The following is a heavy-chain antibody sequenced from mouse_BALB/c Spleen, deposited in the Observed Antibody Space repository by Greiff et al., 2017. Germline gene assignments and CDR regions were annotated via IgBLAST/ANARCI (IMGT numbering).Heavy chain of an antibody. CDR1: GFTFSSYG. J-gene: IGHJ4*01. CDR3: ASMTGDY. CDR2: ISSGGSYT. V-gene: IGHV5-6*01. D-gene: IGHD2-3*01. Sequence: EVKLVESGGDLVKPGGSLKLSCAASGFTFSSYGMSWVRQTPDKRLEWVATISSGGSYTYYPNSVKGRFTISRDNAKNTLYLQMSSLKSEDTAMYYCASMTGDYWGQGTSVTVSS.